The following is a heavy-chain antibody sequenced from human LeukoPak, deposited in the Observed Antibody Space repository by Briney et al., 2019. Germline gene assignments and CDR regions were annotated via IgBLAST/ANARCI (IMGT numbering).Heavy chain of an antibody. Sequence: GGSLRLSCVASGFTFSNYWMHWVRQAPGKGLVWVSRINPDGTSTTYADSVKGRFTISRDNAKNTLYLQMNSLRAEDTAVYYCVRMPDYYGTTKVIRDWRDLWGQGTLVTVSS. CDR1: GFTFSNYW. V-gene: IGHV3-74*01. D-gene: IGHD3-10*01. CDR3: VRMPDYYGTTKVIRDWRDL. CDR2: INPDGTST. J-gene: IGHJ5*02.